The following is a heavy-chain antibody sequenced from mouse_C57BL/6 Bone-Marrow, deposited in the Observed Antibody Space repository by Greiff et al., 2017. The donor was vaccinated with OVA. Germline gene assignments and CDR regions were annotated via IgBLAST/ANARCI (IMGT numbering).Heavy chain of an antibody. J-gene: IGHJ3*01. CDR1: GFTFSSYA. V-gene: IGHV5-9-1*02. Sequence: EVNVVESGEGLVKPGGSLKLSCAASGFTFSSYAMSWVRQTPEKRLEWVAYISSGGDYIYYADTVKGRFTISRDNARNTLYLQMSSLKSEDTAMYDCTREAWEGFAYWGQGTLVTVSA. CDR3: TREAWEGFAY. CDR2: ISSGGDYI. D-gene: IGHD4-1*01.